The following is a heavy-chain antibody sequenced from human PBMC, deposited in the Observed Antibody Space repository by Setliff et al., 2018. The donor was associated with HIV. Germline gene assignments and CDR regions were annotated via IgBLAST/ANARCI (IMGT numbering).Heavy chain of an antibody. Sequence: SETLSLTCVVSAYSISSGYYWGWIRQSPRKGLEWTGSIYYSGSTYYNPSLKSRVTISLDASKNRVSLNLTSVTAADTAVYYCARAPGTSMIVLVTHVAFDIWGQGTMVTVSS. CDR2: IYYSGST. V-gene: IGHV4-38-2*01. CDR1: AYSISSGYY. J-gene: IGHJ3*02. D-gene: IGHD3-22*01. CDR3: ARAPGTSMIVLVTHVAFDI.